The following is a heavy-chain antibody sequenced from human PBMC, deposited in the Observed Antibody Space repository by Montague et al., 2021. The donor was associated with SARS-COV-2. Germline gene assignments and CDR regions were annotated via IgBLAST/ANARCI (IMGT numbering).Heavy chain of an antibody. V-gene: IGHV4-4*07. CDR3: ASGKYYDFWSGNYSHVYVSGMDV. Sequence: SETLSLTCTVSGGSISSYYWSWIRQSAGKGLEWIGRIHTSGSTDYNPSLNSRVTMSVDTSKNQFSLKLSSVTAADTAVYYCASGKYYDFWSGNYSHVYVSGMDVWGQGTTVTVSS. D-gene: IGHD3-3*01. CDR2: IHTSGST. CDR1: GGSISSYY. J-gene: IGHJ6*02.